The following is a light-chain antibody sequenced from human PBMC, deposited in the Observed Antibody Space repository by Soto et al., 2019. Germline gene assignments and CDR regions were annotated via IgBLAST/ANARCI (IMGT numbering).Light chain of an antibody. Sequence: QSALTQPASVSGSPGQSITISCTGTSSDVGGYNYVSWYQQHPGKAPKIIIYDVNNRPSGVSTRFSGSKSGNTASLTISGLQAEDEADYYCSSYTSSSSLVFGGGTKVTVL. J-gene: IGLJ2*01. CDR1: SSDVGGYNY. CDR3: SSYTSSSSLV. CDR2: DVN. V-gene: IGLV2-14*03.